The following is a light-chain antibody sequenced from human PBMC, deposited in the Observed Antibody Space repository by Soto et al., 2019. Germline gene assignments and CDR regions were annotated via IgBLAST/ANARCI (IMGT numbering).Light chain of an antibody. CDR2: GAS. CDR3: QQRSEGPPIT. Sequence: EIVMTQSPATLSVSPGERATLSCRASQSVNIYLAWYQQKPGQAPRLLIFGASYRATGIPARFRGSGSGTEFTLTISSLRSEESAVYYCQQRSEGPPITCGQGTRLG. V-gene: IGKV3D-15*01. J-gene: IGKJ5*01. CDR1: QSVNIY.